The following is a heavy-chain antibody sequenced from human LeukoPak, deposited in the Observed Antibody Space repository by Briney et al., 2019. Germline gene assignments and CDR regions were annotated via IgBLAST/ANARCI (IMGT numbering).Heavy chain of an antibody. J-gene: IGHJ4*02. CDR1: GFTFDDYG. D-gene: IGHD6-13*01. CDR3: ARVAAAVFDFDY. CDR2: INWNGGST. Sequence: GGSLRLSCAASGFTFDDYGMSWVRHAPGEGLEWVSGINWNGGSTGYADSVKGRFTISRDNAKNSLYLQMNSLRAEDTALYYCARVAAAVFDFDYWGQGTLVTVSS. V-gene: IGHV3-20*04.